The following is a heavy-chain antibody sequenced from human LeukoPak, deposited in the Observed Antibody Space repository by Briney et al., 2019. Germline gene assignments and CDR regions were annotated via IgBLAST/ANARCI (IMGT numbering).Heavy chain of an antibody. Sequence: RSGGCLRLSCAASGFTFSSYAMTWVRQAPGKGLGWVSSVRGSGDGTSYADSVKGRFTMSRDNSKNTLYLQMNSLRAEDTAIYYCGRDPNGDYVGAFDFWGQGTLVTVSS. CDR3: GRDPNGDYVGAFDF. D-gene: IGHD4-17*01. CDR2: VRGSGDGT. J-gene: IGHJ3*01. V-gene: IGHV3-23*01. CDR1: GFTFSSYA.